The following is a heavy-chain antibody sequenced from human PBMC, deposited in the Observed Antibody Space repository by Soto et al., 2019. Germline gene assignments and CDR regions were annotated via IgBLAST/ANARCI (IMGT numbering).Heavy chain of an antibody. J-gene: IGHJ3*01. CDR3: VRGWGSLVHRSCLDF. V-gene: IGHV3-33*01. Sequence: QVQLVESGGGVFQPGTSLRLSCAASGFTFRQYGMHWVRQAPGKGLEWVAVIFYDGTEQYYADSVKGRFAISRDNPGNMVYLRMNSLRAEDTGVYYCVRGWGSLVHRSCLDFWGQGTTVVVSS. D-gene: IGHD3-16*01. CDR1: GFTFRQYG. CDR2: IFYDGTEQ.